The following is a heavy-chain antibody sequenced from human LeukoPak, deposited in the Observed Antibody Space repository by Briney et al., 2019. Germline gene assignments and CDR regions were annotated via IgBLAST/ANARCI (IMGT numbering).Heavy chain of an antibody. J-gene: IGHJ4*02. CDR3: ARGGGEYSSSSDFDF. Sequence: SETLSLTCAVYGGSFSGYYWSWIRQPPGKGLEWIGEINHSGSTNYNPSLKSRVTISVDTSKNQFSLKLSSVTAADTAVYYCARGGGEYSSSSDFDFWGQGTLVTVSS. V-gene: IGHV4-34*01. CDR1: GGSFSGYY. CDR2: INHSGST. D-gene: IGHD6-6*01.